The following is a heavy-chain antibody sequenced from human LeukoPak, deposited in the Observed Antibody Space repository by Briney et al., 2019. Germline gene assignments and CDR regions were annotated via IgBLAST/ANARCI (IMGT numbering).Heavy chain of an antibody. V-gene: IGHV3-30*18. CDR2: ISYDGSNK. D-gene: IGHD6-13*01. CDR1: GFTFSSYG. J-gene: IGHJ4*02. CDR3: AKRQQLVGIDY. Sequence: PGRSLRLSCAASGFTFSSYGMHWVRQAPGKGLEWVAVISYDGSNKYYADSVKGRFTISRDNSENTLYLQMNSLRAEDTAVYYCAKRQQLVGIDYWGQGTLVTVSS.